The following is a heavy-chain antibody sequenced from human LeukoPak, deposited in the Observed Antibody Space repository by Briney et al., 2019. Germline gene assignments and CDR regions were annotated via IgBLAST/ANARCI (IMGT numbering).Heavy chain of an antibody. CDR2: INQDGSEK. CDR3: ARYSGYDDEGEYFDY. CDR1: GFTFSSYW. D-gene: IGHD5-12*01. Sequence: GGSLRLSCAASGFTFSSYWMSWVRQAPGKGLEWVANINQDGSEKYYVGSVRGRFTISRDNAPNLLYLQMNSLRAEDTAVYYCARYSGYDDEGEYFDYWGQGTLVTVSS. J-gene: IGHJ4*02. V-gene: IGHV3-7*01.